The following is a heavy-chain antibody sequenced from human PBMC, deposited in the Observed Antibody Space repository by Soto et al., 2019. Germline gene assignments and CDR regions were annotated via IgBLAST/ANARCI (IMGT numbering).Heavy chain of an antibody. J-gene: IGHJ4*02. Sequence: GGSLRLSCVASGFTFSDYYMSWIRQAPGKGLEWVSYITNSGSTIYYADSVKGRFTISRDNAKNSLYLQMNSLRAEDTAVYYCARDPNNNWYGSGYFDYWGQGNLVTVSS. D-gene: IGHD1-1*01. CDR2: ITNSGSTI. V-gene: IGHV3-11*01. CDR1: GFTFSDYY. CDR3: ARDPNNNWYGSGYFDY.